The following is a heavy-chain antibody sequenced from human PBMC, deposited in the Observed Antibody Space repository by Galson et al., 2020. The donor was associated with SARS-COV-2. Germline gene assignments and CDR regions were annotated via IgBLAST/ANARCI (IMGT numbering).Heavy chain of an antibody. Sequence: QASETLSLTCAASGFSFGNYGMHWVRQAPGKGLEWVAVIAFDGSLKFYADSVRGRFSISRDNSKNTLDLQMNRLSVEDSAVYYCAAENAPKESTGWPFENWGQGTLVTISS. CDR1: GFSFGNYG. J-gene: IGHJ4*02. D-gene: IGHD6-19*01. CDR2: IAFDGSLK. V-gene: IGHV3-30*03. CDR3: AAENAPKESTGWPFEN.